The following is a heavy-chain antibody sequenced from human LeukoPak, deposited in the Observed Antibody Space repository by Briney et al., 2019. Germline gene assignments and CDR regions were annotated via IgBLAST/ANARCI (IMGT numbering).Heavy chain of an antibody. CDR1: GFTFSSYE. CDR3: AKDYSDSSGYFRVPHVFDF. D-gene: IGHD3-22*01. CDR2: ISSSGSTI. Sequence: SGGSLRLSCAASGFTFSSYEMNWVRQAPGKGLEWVSYISSSGSTIYSADSVKGRFTISRDNSKNTLYLQMNSLRAEDTAVYYCAKDYSDSSGYFRVPHVFDFWGQGTLVTVSS. J-gene: IGHJ4*02. V-gene: IGHV3-48*03.